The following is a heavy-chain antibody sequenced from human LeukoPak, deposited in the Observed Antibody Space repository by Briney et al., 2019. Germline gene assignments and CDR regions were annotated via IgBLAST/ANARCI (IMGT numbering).Heavy chain of an antibody. CDR1: GFTFSDYY. D-gene: IGHD3-9*01. J-gene: IGHJ5*02. Sequence: KPGGSLRLSCVASGFTFSDYYMSWIRQAPGKGLQYVSHISSSGTYANYANSVKGRFTNSRDNAKNSLYLQMNSLRADDTAVYYCARGGYDILTGTSFFDPWGQGTLVTVSS. V-gene: IGHV3-11*05. CDR3: ARGGYDILTGTSFFDP. CDR2: ISSSGTYA.